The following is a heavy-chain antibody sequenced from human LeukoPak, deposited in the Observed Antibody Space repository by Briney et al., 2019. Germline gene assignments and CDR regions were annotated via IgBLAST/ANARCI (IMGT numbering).Heavy chain of an antibody. CDR3: ARDRGGYNWNDHGFDY. V-gene: IGHV3-30*04. D-gene: IGHD1-20*01. CDR1: GFTFSSYA. CDR2: ISYDGSNK. Sequence: GGSLRLSCAASGFTFSSYAMHWVRQAPGKGLEWVAVISYDGSNKYYADSVKGRFTISRDNSKNTLYLQMNSLRAEDTAVYYCARDRGGYNWNDHGFDYWGQGTLVTVSS. J-gene: IGHJ4*02.